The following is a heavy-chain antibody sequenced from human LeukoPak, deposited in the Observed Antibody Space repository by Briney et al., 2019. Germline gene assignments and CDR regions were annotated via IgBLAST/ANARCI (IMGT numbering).Heavy chain of an antibody. D-gene: IGHD3-10*01. CDR2: ISGSGGST. J-gene: IGHJ6*02. CDR1: GFTFSSYA. CDR3: ARMTPSGYYYYGMDV. Sequence: GGSLRLSCAASGFTFSSYAMSWVRQAPGKGLEWVSAISGSGGSTYYADSVKGRFTISRDNSKNTLYLQMNSLRAEDTAVYYCARMTPSGYYYYGMDVWGQGTTVTVSS. V-gene: IGHV3-23*01.